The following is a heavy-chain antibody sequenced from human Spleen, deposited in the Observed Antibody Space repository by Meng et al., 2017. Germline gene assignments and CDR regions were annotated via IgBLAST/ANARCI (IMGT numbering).Heavy chain of an antibody. CDR2: FYYSGSP. Sequence: QVPLQESGPGLVKPSLPLAPTCTVSGDSSSSGTYYWGWIRQHPGKALELIGYFYYSGSPYYNPSFTSLATISVDSSKNQFSLMVSSVTAADTAVYYCAREANGDRWYFDLWGRGTLVTVSS. V-gene: IGHV4-31*01. J-gene: IGHJ2*01. CDR1: GDSSSSGTYY. D-gene: IGHD7-27*01. CDR3: AREANGDRWYFDL.